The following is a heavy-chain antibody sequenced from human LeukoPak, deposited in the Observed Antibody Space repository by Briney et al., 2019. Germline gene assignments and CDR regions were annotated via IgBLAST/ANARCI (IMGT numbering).Heavy chain of an antibody. V-gene: IGHV4-34*01. J-gene: IGHJ5*02. Sequence: PSETLSLTCAVYGGSFSGYYWSWIRQPPGKGLEWIGEINHSGSTNYKPSLKSRVTISVDTSKNQFSLKLSSVTAADTAVYYCARSKGKHIVVVPAPPAFWFDPWGQGTLVTVSS. CDR2: INHSGST. D-gene: IGHD2-2*01. CDR3: ARSKGKHIVVVPAPPAFWFDP. CDR1: GGSFSGYY.